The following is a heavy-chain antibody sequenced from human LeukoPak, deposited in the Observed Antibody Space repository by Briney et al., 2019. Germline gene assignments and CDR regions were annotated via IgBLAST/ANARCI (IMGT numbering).Heavy chain of an antibody. V-gene: IGHV3-64*01. CDR3: ASLSPNAFDI. Sequence: GGSLRLSCAASGFTFSSYAMHWVRQAPGKGLEYVSAITSNGGSTYYANSVEGRFTISRDNSKNTLYLQMGSLRAEDMAVYYCASLSPNAFDIWGQGTMVTVSS. CDR1: GFTFSSYA. J-gene: IGHJ3*02. CDR2: ITSNGGST.